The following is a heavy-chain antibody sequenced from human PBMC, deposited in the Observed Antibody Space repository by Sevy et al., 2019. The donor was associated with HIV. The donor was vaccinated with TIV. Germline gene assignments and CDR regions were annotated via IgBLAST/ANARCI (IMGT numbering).Heavy chain of an antibody. J-gene: IGHJ4*02. CDR1: GGSISSHY. V-gene: IGHV4-4*07. CDR3: ARYNFWTGHYDYFDY. CDR2: IDTSGGT. Sequence: SETLSLTCSVSGGSISSHYWSWIRQSAGEGLEWIGRIDTSGGTNYNPSLKTRVTMSIDTSKNQFSLRLSSVTAADTAVYYCARYNFWTGHYDYFDYWGPGALVTVSS. D-gene: IGHD3-3*01.